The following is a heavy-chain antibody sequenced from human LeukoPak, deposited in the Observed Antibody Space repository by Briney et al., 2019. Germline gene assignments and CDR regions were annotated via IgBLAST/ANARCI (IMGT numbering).Heavy chain of an antibody. CDR2: ISAYNGHT. CDR3: ARPLNWGSRRGFNWFDP. D-gene: IGHD7-27*01. CDR1: GYTFTSYG. J-gene: IGHJ5*02. V-gene: IGHV1-18*01. Sequence: WASVKVSCKASGYTFTSYGLTWVRQAPGQGLEWMGWISAYNGHTKYPQKLQGRVTMTTDTSTSTAYMELSSLRAEDTAVYYCARPLNWGSRRGFNWFDPWGQGTLVTVSS.